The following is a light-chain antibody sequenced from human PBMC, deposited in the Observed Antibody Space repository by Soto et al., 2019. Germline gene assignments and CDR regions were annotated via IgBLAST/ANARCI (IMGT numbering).Light chain of an antibody. Sequence: QSALTQPASVSGSPGQSITISCTGSSSDIGDYDYVSWYQQHPGKAPKVLISEVSNRPSGVSNRFSGSKSGNTASLIISGLQAEDEADYYCNSYATGNTRVFGTGTKVT. CDR1: SSDIGDYDY. V-gene: IGLV2-14*01. CDR3: NSYATGNTRV. J-gene: IGLJ1*01. CDR2: EVS.